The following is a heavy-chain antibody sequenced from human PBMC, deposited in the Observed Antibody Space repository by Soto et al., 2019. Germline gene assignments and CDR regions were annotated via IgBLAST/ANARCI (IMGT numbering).Heavy chain of an antibody. J-gene: IGHJ4*02. Sequence: EVQLVESGGGLVQPGGSLKLSCAAAGFTFSGSAVHWVRQASGRGLEWVGRIRSKTNNYATDYAASVNGRFTFSRDDSPNLVYLRMDSVRTEDTAISFCTTRPSSNTWYQAIPPPDYWGQGTLVTVSS. CDR1: GFTFSGSA. V-gene: IGHV3-73*02. CDR3: TTRPSSNTWYQAIPPPDY. D-gene: IGHD6-13*01. CDR2: IRSKTNNYAT.